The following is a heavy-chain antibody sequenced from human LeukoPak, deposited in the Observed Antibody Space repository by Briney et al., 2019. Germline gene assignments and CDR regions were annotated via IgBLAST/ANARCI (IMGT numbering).Heavy chain of an antibody. CDR1: GFTFSSYW. CDR3: ARGGRYYYDSSGYYEDY. V-gene: IGHV3-74*01. D-gene: IGHD3-22*01. J-gene: IGHJ4*02. Sequence: GGSLRLSCAASGFTFSSYWMHWVRQAPGKGLVWVSRINSDGSSTSYADSVKGRFTISRDNAKNTLYLQMNSLRAEDTAVYYCARGGRYYYDSSGYYEDYWGQGTLVTVSS. CDR2: INSDGSST.